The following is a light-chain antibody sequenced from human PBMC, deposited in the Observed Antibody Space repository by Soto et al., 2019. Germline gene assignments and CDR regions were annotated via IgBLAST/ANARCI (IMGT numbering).Light chain of an antibody. Sequence: QSALTQVASVSGSPGQSITISCTGTSSEVGGYDYVSWYQQHPGKAPKLMIYNVNYRPSGVSDRFSGSKSGDTASLTISGLQAEDEATYSCSSYTHANTVVFGGGTEVTVL. CDR3: SSYTHANTVV. CDR2: NVN. J-gene: IGLJ2*01. CDR1: SSEVGGYDY. V-gene: IGLV2-14*03.